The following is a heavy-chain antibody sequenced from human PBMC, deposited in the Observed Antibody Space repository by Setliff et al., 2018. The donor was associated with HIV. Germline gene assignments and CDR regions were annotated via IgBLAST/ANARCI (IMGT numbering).Heavy chain of an antibody. V-gene: IGHV4-31*03. D-gene: IGHD2-15*01. CDR2: VYYTGKT. CDR1: GVSIVSGGFY. CDR3: ARDLHANYHVVDI. J-gene: IGHJ3*02. Sequence: LSLTCSVSGVSIVSGGFYFSWIRHHPGKGLEWIGTVYYTGKTYYNPSLQSRLTMSADTSKNQLYLKINSVTAADTAVYFCARDLHANYHVVDIWGPGTMVTV.